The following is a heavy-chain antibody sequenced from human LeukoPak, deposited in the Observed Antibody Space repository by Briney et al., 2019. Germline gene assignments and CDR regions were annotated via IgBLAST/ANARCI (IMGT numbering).Heavy chain of an antibody. CDR1: GFIFSDFW. J-gene: IGHJ4*02. CDR3: ATRESSMARSH. D-gene: IGHD3-10*01. CDR2: INEDGSVQ. Sequence: GGSPRLSCVASGFIFSDFWMNWVRLVPGKGLEWVANINEDGSVQDYVGSVRGRFTISRDNAKNSLYLHMNSVRVEDTAVYYCATRESSMARSHWGQGTLVTISS. V-gene: IGHV3-7*01.